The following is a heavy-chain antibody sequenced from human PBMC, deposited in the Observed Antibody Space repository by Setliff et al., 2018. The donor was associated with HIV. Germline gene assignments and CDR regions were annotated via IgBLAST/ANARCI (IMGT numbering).Heavy chain of an antibody. J-gene: IGHJ6*03. V-gene: IGHV1-18*01. D-gene: IGHD3-3*01. Sequence: ASVKVSCKASGYTFTSYGISWVRQAPGQGLEWMGWISAYNGNTNYAQKLQGRVTMTTDTSTSTAYMELRSLRSDDTAVYYCARECLSITIFGVVTLYYMDVWGKGTTVTVSS. CDR1: GYTFTSYG. CDR2: ISAYNGNT. CDR3: ARECLSITIFGVVTLYYMDV.